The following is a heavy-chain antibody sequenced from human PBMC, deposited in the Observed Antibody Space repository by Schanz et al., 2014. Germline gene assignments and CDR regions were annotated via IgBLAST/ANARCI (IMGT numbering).Heavy chain of an antibody. J-gene: IGHJ4*02. CDR2: ISAYNGNT. CDR1: GYTFTSYG. Sequence: QVKLVQSGAEVKKPGASVKVSCKASGYTFTSYGINWVRQAPGQGLEWMGWISAYNGNTNYAQKLQGRVTMTTDTSTSTAYMELRSLRSDDTAVYYCARGGYSSGWYDRDIARFDYWGQGPLVTVSS. V-gene: IGHV1-18*01. D-gene: IGHD6-19*01. CDR3: ARGGYSSGWYDRDIARFDY.